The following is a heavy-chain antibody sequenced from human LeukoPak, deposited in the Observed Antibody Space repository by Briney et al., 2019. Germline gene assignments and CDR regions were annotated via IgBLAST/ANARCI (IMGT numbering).Heavy chain of an antibody. Sequence: GGSLRLSCAASGFTFSSYWMSWVRQAPGKGLEWVANIKQDGSEKYYVDSVEGRFTISRDNRKNSLYLQMNGLRAEDTALYYCAKEGSDSGGQTLENWGQGTLVTVSS. CDR3: AKEGSDSGGQTLEN. D-gene: IGHD4-23*01. CDR2: IKQDGSEK. J-gene: IGHJ4*02. CDR1: GFTFSSYW. V-gene: IGHV3-7*03.